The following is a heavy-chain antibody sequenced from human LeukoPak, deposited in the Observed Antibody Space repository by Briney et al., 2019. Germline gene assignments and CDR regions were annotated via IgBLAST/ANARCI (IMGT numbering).Heavy chain of an antibody. V-gene: IGHV3-7*01. CDR1: GFSFSGYC. D-gene: IGHD6-13*01. CDR3: AREWQGGIAAAGTRIEGDY. J-gene: IGHJ4*02. Sequence: GGSLRLSCAVSGFSFSGYCMTWVRQAQGQGLEWGGNINQEGSEKNYVDYVNGRFTISRDNAENSLFLQMNSLRVEDTAVYYCAREWQGGIAAAGTRIEGDYWGQGTLVAVSS. CDR2: INQEGSEK.